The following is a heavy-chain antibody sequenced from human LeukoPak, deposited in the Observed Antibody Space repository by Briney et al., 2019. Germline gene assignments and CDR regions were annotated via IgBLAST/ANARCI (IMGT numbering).Heavy chain of an antibody. CDR2: VNADGGNT. CDR1: GFTFDNYR. V-gene: IGHV3-23*01. D-gene: IGHD1-26*01. Sequence: PGGSLRLSCAASGFTFDNYRMSWVRQAPGKELEWVSTVNADGGNTYYADSVKGRFTISRDNSKSTLILQMNSLRVEDTALYYCTKRVKYGGTWDHFADWGQGTLVTVSS. CDR3: TKRVKYGGTWDHFAD. J-gene: IGHJ4*02.